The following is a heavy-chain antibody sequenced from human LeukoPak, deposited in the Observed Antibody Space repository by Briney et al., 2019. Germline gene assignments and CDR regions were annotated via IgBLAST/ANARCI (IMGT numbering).Heavy chain of an antibody. D-gene: IGHD3-22*01. CDR3: VRDQSYYDSSGSVY. Sequence: PGGALRLSCAACGFTLSSNYMSWVRQAPGEGLEWGSVIYSGGSTYYADSVTGRFTISRDNSKNTLYLQMNSLRAEDTAVYYCVRDQSYYDSSGSVYWGEGTLVTVSS. V-gene: IGHV3-66*01. CDR1: GFTLSSNY. CDR2: IYSGGST. J-gene: IGHJ4*02.